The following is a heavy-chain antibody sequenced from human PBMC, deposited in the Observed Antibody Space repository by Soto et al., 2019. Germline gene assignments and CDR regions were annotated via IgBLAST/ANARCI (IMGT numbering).Heavy chain of an antibody. D-gene: IGHD3-3*01. V-gene: IGHV3-30*18. CDR1: GFTFSSYG. CDR2: ISYDGSNK. J-gene: IGHJ6*02. Sequence: GGSLRLSCAASGFTFSSYGMHWVRQAPGKGLEWVAVISYDGSNKYYADSVKGRFTISRDNSKNTLYLQMNSLRAEDTAVYYCAKDRLSGRGSTDFWSGYYTGTRYGMDVWGQGTTVTVSS. CDR3: AKDRLSGRGSTDFWSGYYTGTRYGMDV.